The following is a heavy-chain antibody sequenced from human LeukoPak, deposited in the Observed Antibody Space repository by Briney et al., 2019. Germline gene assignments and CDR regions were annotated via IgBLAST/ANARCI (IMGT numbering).Heavy chain of an antibody. D-gene: IGHD5-24*01. Sequence: GGSLRLSCAASGFTFSSYGMHWVRQAPGKGLEWVAVIWYDGSNKYYADSVKGRFTISRDNSKNTLYLQMNSLRAEDTAVYYCAKDKDVEEMGSFFDYWGQGTLVTVSS. J-gene: IGHJ4*02. V-gene: IGHV3-33*06. CDR2: IWYDGSNK. CDR3: AKDKDVEEMGSFFDY. CDR1: GFTFSSYG.